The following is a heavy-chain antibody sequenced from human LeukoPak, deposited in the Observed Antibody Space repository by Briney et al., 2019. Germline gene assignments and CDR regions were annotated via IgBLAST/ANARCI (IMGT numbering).Heavy chain of an antibody. Sequence: SVKVSCKASGGTFSSYAISWVRQAPGQGLEWMGGIIPIFGTASYAQKFQGRVTITTDESTSTAYMELSSLRSEDTAVYYCALLEVVVIPSPSSWFDPWGQGTLVTVSS. CDR2: IIPIFGTA. D-gene: IGHD3-22*01. J-gene: IGHJ5*02. CDR1: GGTFSSYA. V-gene: IGHV1-69*05. CDR3: ALLEVVVIPSPSSWFDP.